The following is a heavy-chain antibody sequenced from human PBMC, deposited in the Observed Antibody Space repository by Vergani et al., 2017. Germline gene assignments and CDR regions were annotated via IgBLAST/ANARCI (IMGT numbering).Heavy chain of an antibody. CDR3: ARTSGDYYYYYYYMDV. Sequence: QVQLQESGPGLVKPSETLSLTCTVSGGSISSYYWSWIRQPPGKGLEWIGYIYYSGSTNYNPSLKSRVTISVDTSKNQFSLKLSSVTAADTAVYYCARTSGDYYYYYYYMDVWGKGTTVTVSS. D-gene: IGHD2-2*01. J-gene: IGHJ6*03. V-gene: IGHV4-59*12. CDR2: IYYSGST. CDR1: GGSISSYY.